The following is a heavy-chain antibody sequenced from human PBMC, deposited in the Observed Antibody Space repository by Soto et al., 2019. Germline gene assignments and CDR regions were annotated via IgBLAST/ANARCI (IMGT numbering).Heavy chain of an antibody. J-gene: IGHJ6*02. CDR3: AKAATTVQTYYDFWSDYRPYYGMDV. D-gene: IGHD3-3*01. V-gene: IGHV3-21*04. CDR1: GFTFCSYS. Sequence: PGGSLRLSCAASGFTFCSYSMNWVRQAPGKGLEWVSSISCSSSSICYADSVKGRFTISRDNAKNSLYLQMNSLRAEDTALYYCAKAATTVQTYYDFWSDYRPYYGMDVWGQGTTVTVSS. CDR2: ISCSSSSI.